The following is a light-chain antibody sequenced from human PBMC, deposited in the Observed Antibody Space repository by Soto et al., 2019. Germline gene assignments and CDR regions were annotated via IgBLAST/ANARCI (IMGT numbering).Light chain of an antibody. CDR1: QSVSSSY. V-gene: IGKV3-20*01. CDR2: GAS. Sequence: DTVLTHSPGTLSLSPGERATLSCRASQSVSSSYLAWYQQKPGQAPSLLIYGASSRATGIPDRFSGSGSGTDFTLTISRLEPEDFAVYYCQQYGSSPPWTFGQGTKVEIK. J-gene: IGKJ1*01. CDR3: QQYGSSPPWT.